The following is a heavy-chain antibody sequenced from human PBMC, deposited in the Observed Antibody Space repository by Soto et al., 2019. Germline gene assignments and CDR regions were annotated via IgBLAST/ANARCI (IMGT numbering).Heavy chain of an antibody. CDR3: AKVNHYESSGYYHFDH. V-gene: IGHV3-23*01. CDR2: ISGSGGST. D-gene: IGHD3-22*01. J-gene: IGHJ4*02. CDR1: GFTFSSYA. Sequence: GSLRLSCAASGFTFSSYAMNWVRQAPGKGLEWVSTISGSGGSTYYADSVKGRFTISRDNSKNTLYLQMSGLRAEDTAVYYCAKVNHYESSGYYHFDHWGQGTLVTV.